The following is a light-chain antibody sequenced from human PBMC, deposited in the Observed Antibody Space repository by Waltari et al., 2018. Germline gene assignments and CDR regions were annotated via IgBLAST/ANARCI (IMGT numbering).Light chain of an antibody. CDR2: DAS. Sequence: VLTQSPATLSLSPGERATLSCRASPRVDDYMAWYQQKPGQSPRLLIYDASNRATGIPIRFSGSGFGTDFTLTISSLEPDDFAHYYCQQRRNWPPTFGQGTKVEIK. J-gene: IGKJ1*01. CDR1: PRVDDY. CDR3: QQRRNWPPT. V-gene: IGKV3-11*01.